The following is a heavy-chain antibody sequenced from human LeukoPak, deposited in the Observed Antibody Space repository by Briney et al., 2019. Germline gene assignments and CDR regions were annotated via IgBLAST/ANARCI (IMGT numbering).Heavy chain of an antibody. CDR1: GDSISRGGYY. CDR3: ARDATTMTTGAAFDI. D-gene: IGHD4-17*01. V-gene: IGHV4-31*03. Sequence: SQTLSLTCTVSGDSISRGGYYWSWIRQHPGKGLEWIGYIYYSGSTYYNPSLKSRVTISVDSSKNQFSLILTSVTAADTAVYYCARDATTMTTGAAFDIWGQGTVVTVSS. CDR2: IYYSGST. J-gene: IGHJ3*02.